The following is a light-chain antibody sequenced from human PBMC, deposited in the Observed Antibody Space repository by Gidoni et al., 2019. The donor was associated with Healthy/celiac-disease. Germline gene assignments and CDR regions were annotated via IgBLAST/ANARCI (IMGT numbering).Light chain of an antibody. CDR3: QQYDNLPYT. J-gene: IGKJ2*01. CDR1: QDISNY. CDR2: DAS. V-gene: IGKV1-33*01. Sequence: DIQLTQSPSSLSASVGDSVTLTCQASQDISNYLNWYQQKPGKAPKLLIYDASNLETGVPSRFSGSGSGTDFTFTISSLQPEDIATYYCQQYDNLPYTFGQXTKLEIK.